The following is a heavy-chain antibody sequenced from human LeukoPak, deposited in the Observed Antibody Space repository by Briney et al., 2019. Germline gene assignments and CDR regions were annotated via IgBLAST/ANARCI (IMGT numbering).Heavy chain of an antibody. CDR2: IRYDGSNK. CDR1: GFTFSSYG. CDR3: AKLGDMVRGVIITWAFDI. J-gene: IGHJ3*02. D-gene: IGHD3-10*01. Sequence: PGGSLRLSCAASGFTFSSYGMHWVRQAPGKGLEWVAFIRYDGSNKYYADSVKGRFTISRDNSKNTLYLQMNSLRAEDTAVHYCAKLGDMVRGVIITWAFDIWGQGTMVTVSS. V-gene: IGHV3-30*02.